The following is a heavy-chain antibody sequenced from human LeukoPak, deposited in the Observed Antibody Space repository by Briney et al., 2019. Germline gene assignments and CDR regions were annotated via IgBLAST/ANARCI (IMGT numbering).Heavy chain of an antibody. CDR3: AKDHYGGNSGHYGMDV. J-gene: IGHJ6*02. V-gene: IGHV3-30*18. CDR2: ISYDGSNR. CDR1: GFTFSSYG. Sequence: QPGRSLRLSCAASGFTFSSYGMHWVRQAPGKGLEWVAVISYDGSNRYYAVSVKGQFTISRDNPKNTLYLQMNSLRAEDTAVYYCAKDHYGGNSGHYGMDVWGQGTTVTVSS. D-gene: IGHD4-23*01.